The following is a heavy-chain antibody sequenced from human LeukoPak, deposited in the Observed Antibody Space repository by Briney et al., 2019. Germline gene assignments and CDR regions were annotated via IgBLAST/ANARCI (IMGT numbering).Heavy chain of an antibody. CDR3: ARDYYDSSVYYNWFDP. J-gene: IGHJ5*02. Sequence: GGSLRLSCAASGFTLSSYSMNLVRQAAGKGLEWVSYISSSSSTIYYADSVKGRFTISRDNAKNSLYLQMNSLRAEDTAVYYCARDYYDSSVYYNWFDPWGQGTLVTVSS. CDR1: GFTLSSYS. CDR2: ISSSSSTI. D-gene: IGHD3-22*01. V-gene: IGHV3-48*01.